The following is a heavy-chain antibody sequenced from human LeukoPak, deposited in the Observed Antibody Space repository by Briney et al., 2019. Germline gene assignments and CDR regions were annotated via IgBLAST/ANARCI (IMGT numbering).Heavy chain of an antibody. CDR3: ARGSVRVGMDV. J-gene: IGHJ6*02. Sequence: PGGSLRLSCEASGITFSTSDMHWVRQAPGKGLVWVSVIGTAGDTYHADSVKGRFTISRENAKNSLYLQMNSLRAGDTAVYYCARGSVRVGMDVWGQGTTVTVSS. D-gene: IGHD6-13*01. V-gene: IGHV3-13*01. CDR1: GITFSTSD. CDR2: IGTAGDT.